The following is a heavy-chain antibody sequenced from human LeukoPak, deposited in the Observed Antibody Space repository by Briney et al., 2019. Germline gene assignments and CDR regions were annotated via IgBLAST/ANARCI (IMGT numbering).Heavy chain of an antibody. Sequence: PGGSLRLSCAASGFTFSSYAMHWVRQAPGKGLEWVAVISYDGSNKHYADSVKGRFTISRDNSKNTLYLQMNSLRAEDTAVYYCARDGAIGGAIDYWGQGTLVTVSS. CDR2: ISYDGSNK. CDR3: ARDGAIGGAIDY. D-gene: IGHD3-16*01. V-gene: IGHV3-30-3*01. CDR1: GFTFSSYA. J-gene: IGHJ4*02.